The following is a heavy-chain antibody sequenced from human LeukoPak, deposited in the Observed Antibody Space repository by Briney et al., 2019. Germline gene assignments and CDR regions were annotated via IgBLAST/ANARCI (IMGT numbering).Heavy chain of an antibody. CDR2: IYYSGST. CDR1: GGSISSYY. CDR3: ARGYPEWELRYAFDM. D-gene: IGHD1-26*01. V-gene: IGHV4-59*01. J-gene: IGHJ3*02. Sequence: SETLSLTCTVSGGSISSYYWSWIRQPPGKGLEWIGYIYYSGSTNYNPSLKSRVTISVDTSKNQFSLKLSSVTAADTAVYYCARGYPEWELRYAFDMWGQGTMVTVSS.